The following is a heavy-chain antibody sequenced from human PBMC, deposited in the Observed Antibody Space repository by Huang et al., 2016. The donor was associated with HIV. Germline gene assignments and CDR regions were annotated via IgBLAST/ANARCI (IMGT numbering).Heavy chain of an antibody. J-gene: IGHJ3*02. D-gene: IGHD6-19*01. CDR2: ISSSISNR. Sequence: EVQLVESGGGLVKPGGSLRLSCAASGFTFSSYSMNWVRQAPGKGLDWASSISSSISNRYYADSVKGRFTISRDNAKNSLYLQMNSLRAEDTAVYYCARVGGVAAGTFGTFDIWGQGTMVTVSS. CDR3: ARVGGVAAGTFGTFDI. V-gene: IGHV3-21*01. CDR1: GFTFSSYS.